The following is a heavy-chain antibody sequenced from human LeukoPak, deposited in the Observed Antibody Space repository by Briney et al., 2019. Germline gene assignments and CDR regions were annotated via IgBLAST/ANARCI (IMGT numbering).Heavy chain of an antibody. D-gene: IGHD3-3*01. J-gene: IGHJ4*02. CDR3: TRAPNFWSGYHVDF. Sequence: GGSLRLSCAASGFTFSSYAMSWVRQAPGKGLEWVSAISGSGGSTYYADSVKGRFTISRDNSKNTLYLQMNSLRAEDTAVYYCTRAPNFWSGYHVDFWGQGTLVTVSS. CDR1: GFTFSSYA. CDR2: ISGSGGST. V-gene: IGHV3-23*01.